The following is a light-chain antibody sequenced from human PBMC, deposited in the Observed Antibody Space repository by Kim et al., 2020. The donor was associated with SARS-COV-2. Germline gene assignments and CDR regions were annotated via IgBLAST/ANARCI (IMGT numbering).Light chain of an antibody. V-gene: IGKV1-9*01. Sequence: ASVGNRVTITCRASPGISSYLGWYQQKPGKAPKLLIYAASTVQSRVPSRFSGSGSGTDFTLTISSLQPEDFATYYCQQLNSYPLTFGGGTKVDIK. CDR1: PGISSY. J-gene: IGKJ4*01. CDR2: AAS. CDR3: QQLNSYPLT.